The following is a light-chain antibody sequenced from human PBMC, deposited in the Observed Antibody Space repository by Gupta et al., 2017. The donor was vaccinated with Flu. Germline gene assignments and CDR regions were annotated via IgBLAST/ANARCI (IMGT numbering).Light chain of an antibody. Sequence: EIVMTQSPAILSVSPGERATLPCRASQSISSDLAWYQQKYGQAPRLLIYDAFTRATGIPDRYSGSGSGTEVTLTIISLQSEDFSVYYCQQYKKWPPSTFGQGTRLEIK. V-gene: IGKV3-15*01. CDR1: QSISSD. J-gene: IGKJ5*01. CDR3: QQYKKWPPST. CDR2: DAF.